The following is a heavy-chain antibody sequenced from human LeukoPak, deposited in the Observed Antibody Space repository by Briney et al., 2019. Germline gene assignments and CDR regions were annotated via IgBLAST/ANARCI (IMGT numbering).Heavy chain of an antibody. Sequence: SVKVSCKASGGTFSSYAISWVRETPGQGLEWMGGIIPIFGTANYAQKFQGRVTITADETTSTAYMELSSLRSEDTAVYYCARERDVNTYCGGDCYSLFDYWGQGTLVTVSS. D-gene: IGHD2-21*02. J-gene: IGHJ4*02. CDR2: IIPIFGTA. CDR3: ARERDVNTYCGGDCYSLFDY. V-gene: IGHV1-69*13. CDR1: GGTFSSYA.